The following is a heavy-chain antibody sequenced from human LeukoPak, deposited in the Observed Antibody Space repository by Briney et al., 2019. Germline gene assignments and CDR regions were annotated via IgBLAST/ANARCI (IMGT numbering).Heavy chain of an antibody. CDR1: GLTLSTYG. D-gene: IGHD3-10*01. Sequence: GGSLRLSCAASGLTLSTYGVHWVRQAPGKGLEWVAVIWYDGTHIYYGDSVNGRFTISRDSAKNSLYLQMNSLRAEDTALYYCAKDNSLVRGVLKYSYYYGMDVWGQGTTVTVSS. CDR2: IWYDGTHI. CDR3: AKDNSLVRGVLKYSYYYGMDV. J-gene: IGHJ6*02. V-gene: IGHV3-33*03.